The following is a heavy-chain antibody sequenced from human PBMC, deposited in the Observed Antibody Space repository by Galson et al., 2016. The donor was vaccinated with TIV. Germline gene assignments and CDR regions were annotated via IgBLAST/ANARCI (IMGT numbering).Heavy chain of an antibody. CDR2: TYYRSKWYN. V-gene: IGHV6-1*01. J-gene: IGHJ6*02. Sequence: CAISGDSVSSNSAWNWIRQSPSRGLEWLGRTYYRSKWYNDYALSVKSRITINPDTSKNQFSLQLNSMTPEDTAVYYCARDRTVPGYYYNGMDVWGQGTTVTVTS. CDR3: ARDRTVPGYYYNGMDV. D-gene: IGHD6-19*01. CDR1: GDSVSSNSA.